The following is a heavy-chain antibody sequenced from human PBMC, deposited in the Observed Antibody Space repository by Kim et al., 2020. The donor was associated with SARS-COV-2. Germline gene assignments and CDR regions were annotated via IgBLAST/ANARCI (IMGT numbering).Heavy chain of an antibody. J-gene: IGHJ4*02. D-gene: IGHD3-16*01. CDR3: AREGGYYFDY. Sequence: NHPESVKGRFTISSDNSKNTLYLKMNSLRVEDTAVYYCAREGGYYFDYWGQGTLVTVSS. V-gene: IGHV3-66*01.